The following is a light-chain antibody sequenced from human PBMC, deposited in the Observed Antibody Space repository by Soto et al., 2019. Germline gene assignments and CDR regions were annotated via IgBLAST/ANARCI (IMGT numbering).Light chain of an antibody. CDR1: XTXLYPSSNKNF. Sequence: DIVMTQSPDSLALSLVDMATIRCXXXXTXLYPSSNKNFLAWYQQKPGQPPKLLIYWASTRESGVPDRFRGGGSGTDFTLTIDSLQAEDVAVYYCQQYYNTLWTFGQGTKVDIK. J-gene: IGKJ1*01. V-gene: IGKV4-1*01. CDR3: QQYYNTLWT. CDR2: WAS.